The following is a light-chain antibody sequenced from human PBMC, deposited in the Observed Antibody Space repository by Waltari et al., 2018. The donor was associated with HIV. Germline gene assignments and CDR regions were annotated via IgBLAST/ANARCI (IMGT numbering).Light chain of an antibody. CDR2: DVT. CDR1: SSDVGAYKF. Sequence: QSALSQPRSVSGSPGQSVTISCTGTSSDVGAYKFVSWSHKHPGKAPNLLIYDVTTRPSGVPDRFSGSKSGNSASLIISGLQAGDEAHYFCCSYAGNYAWVFGGGTKLTVL. J-gene: IGLJ3*02. CDR3: CSYAGNYAWV. V-gene: IGLV2-11*01.